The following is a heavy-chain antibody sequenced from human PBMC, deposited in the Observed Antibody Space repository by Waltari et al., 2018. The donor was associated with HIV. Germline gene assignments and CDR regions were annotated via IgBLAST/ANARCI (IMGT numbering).Heavy chain of an antibody. CDR2: IKTQTDNAAT. V-gene: IGHV3-15*06. CDR1: GLSFRETW. J-gene: IGHJ4*01. CDR3: ATAGYCRDASCYGSDH. D-gene: IGHD2-15*01. Sequence: EVQMVESGGGSVKPGESLRLSCVVSGLSFRETWMTWVRQAPGSGLEWVDRIKTQTDNAATNYAAPVTGRFIISRDDSRNTLYLQMNGLKVEDTAVYYCATAGYCRDASCYGSDHWGRGTRVTVSS.